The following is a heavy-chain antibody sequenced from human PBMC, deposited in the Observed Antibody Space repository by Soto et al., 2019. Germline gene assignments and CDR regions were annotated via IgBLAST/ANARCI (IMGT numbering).Heavy chain of an antibody. J-gene: IGHJ6*03. V-gene: IGHV4-34*01. Sequence: QVQLQQWGAGLLKPSETLSLTCAVYGGYFSGYYWSWIRPPPGKGLECIGEISGRGRTNYNPSLRSPDTVSVDTSKNQFSLTLRAVAAADKAVYYCARGLMRWYGELSLRGDHYYYREVWGKGTTVSGSS. D-gene: IGHD3-10*01. CDR3: ARGLMRWYGELSLRGDHYYYREV. CDR1: GGYFSGYY. CDR2: ISGRGRT.